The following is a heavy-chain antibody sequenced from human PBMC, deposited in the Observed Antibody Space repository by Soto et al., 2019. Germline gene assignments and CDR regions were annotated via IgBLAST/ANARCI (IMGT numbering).Heavy chain of an antibody. CDR1: GYTFTSYG. CDR3: ARDPVYCSGGSCYREGAFGI. D-gene: IGHD2-15*01. J-gene: IGHJ3*02. CDR2: ISAYNGNT. V-gene: IGHV1-18*01. Sequence: QVQLVQSGAEVKKPGASVKVSCKASGYTFTSYGISWVRQAPGQGLEWMGWISAYNGNTNYAQKLQGRVTMTTDTSTSTAYMELRSLRSDDTAVYYCARDPVYCSGGSCYREGAFGIWGQGTMVTVSS.